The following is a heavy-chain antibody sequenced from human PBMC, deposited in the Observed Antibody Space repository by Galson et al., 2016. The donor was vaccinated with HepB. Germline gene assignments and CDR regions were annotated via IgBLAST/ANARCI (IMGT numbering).Heavy chain of an antibody. D-gene: IGHD4-23*01. Sequence: SLRLSCATSGFTFSTFPMHWVRQAPGKGLEWVAVMSFDGSNKYLADSLKGRFTISRDNSKNMLYLQMNSLRREDTAVYYCARARGGGNSAWFDSWGQGTLVTVSS. CDR1: GFTFSTFP. CDR2: MSFDGSNK. V-gene: IGHV3-30-3*01. CDR3: ARARGGGNSAWFDS. J-gene: IGHJ5*01.